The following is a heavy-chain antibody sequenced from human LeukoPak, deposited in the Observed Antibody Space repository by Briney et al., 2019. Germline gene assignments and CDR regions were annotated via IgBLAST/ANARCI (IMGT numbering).Heavy chain of an antibody. Sequence: PSETLSLTCTVSGGSISGYYWSWIRQPAGKGLEWIGRIYTSGSTNYNPSLKSRVTMSVDTSKNQFSLKLSSVTAADTAVYYCARHCSSTSCPKGAWFDPWGQGTLVTVSS. V-gene: IGHV4-4*07. CDR2: IYTSGST. J-gene: IGHJ5*02. CDR3: ARHCSSTSCPKGAWFDP. D-gene: IGHD2-2*01. CDR1: GGSISGYY.